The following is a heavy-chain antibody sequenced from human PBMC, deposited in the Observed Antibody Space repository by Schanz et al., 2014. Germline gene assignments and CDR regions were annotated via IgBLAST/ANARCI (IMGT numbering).Heavy chain of an antibody. V-gene: IGHV1-3*04. D-gene: IGHD5-12*01. J-gene: IGHJ4*02. Sequence: QVQLVQSGAEVKKPGASVRVSCKASGYTFTTYAMSWVRQAPGQGLEWMGWINTGSGDTKYSQNFQGRVTITRDTSASTAYMELSSLRSEDTAVYSCARGIGGYGANNYFDYWGQGTLVTVS. CDR1: GYTFTTYA. CDR3: ARGIGGYGANNYFDY. CDR2: INTGSGDT.